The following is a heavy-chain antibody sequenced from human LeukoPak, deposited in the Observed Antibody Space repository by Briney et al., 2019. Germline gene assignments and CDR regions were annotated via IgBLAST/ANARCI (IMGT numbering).Heavy chain of an antibody. J-gene: IGHJ4*02. D-gene: IGHD6-19*01. CDR2: IYSGIGDSDT. CDR1: GYTFTSYW. V-gene: IGHV5-51*01. Sequence: GASPKTSCRGSGYTFTSYWIGWGRQMPGEGLEWMGIIYSGIGDSDTRYSPSFQGQVTISTDKSINTAYLQRSSLKASDTAMYYCASDIAVVGPFDYWGQGTLVTVSS. CDR3: ASDIAVVGPFDY.